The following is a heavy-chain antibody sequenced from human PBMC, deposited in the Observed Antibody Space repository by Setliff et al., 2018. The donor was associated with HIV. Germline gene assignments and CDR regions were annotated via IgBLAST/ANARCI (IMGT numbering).Heavy chain of an antibody. V-gene: IGHV3-23*01. CDR1: GFTFSSYA. CDR3: AKDRPNWFDP. CDR2: ISGSGGST. Sequence: PGESLKISCAASGFTFSSYAMSWVRQAPGKGLEWVSAISGSGGSTYYADSVKGRFTISRDNSKNTLYLQMNSLRAEDTAVYYCAKDRPNWFDPWGQGTRVTVSS. J-gene: IGHJ5*02.